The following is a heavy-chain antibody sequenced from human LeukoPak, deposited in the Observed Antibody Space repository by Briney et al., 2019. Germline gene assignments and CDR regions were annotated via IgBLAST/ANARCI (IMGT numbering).Heavy chain of an antibody. CDR1: GFTFSSYN. CDR2: ISSSSSDI. CDR3: ARVSY. V-gene: IGHV3-21*01. Sequence: NPGGSLRLSCAASGFTFSSYNMNWVRQAPGKGLEWVSSISSSSSDIYYADSVKGRFTIARANAKNSLYLQMTSLRAEDTDVYYCARVSYWGQGTLVTVSS. J-gene: IGHJ4*02.